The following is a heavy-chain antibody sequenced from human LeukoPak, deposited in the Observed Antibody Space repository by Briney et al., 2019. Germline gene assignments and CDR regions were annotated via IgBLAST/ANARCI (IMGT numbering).Heavy chain of an antibody. CDR2: ISGSGGST. J-gene: IGHJ4*02. CDR3: AKDGGCSTTSC. V-gene: IGHV3-23*01. CDR1: GFTFNSHT. D-gene: IGHD2-2*01. Sequence: PGGSLRLSCAASGFTFNSHTMTWVRQAPGKGLEWVSKISGSGGSTYYADSEKGRFTISRDNSKNTLYLQMNSLRAEDTALYYCAKDGGCSTTSCWGQGTLVTVSS.